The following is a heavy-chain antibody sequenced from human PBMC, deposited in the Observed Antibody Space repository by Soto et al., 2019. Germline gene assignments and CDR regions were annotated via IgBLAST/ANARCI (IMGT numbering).Heavy chain of an antibody. D-gene: IGHD6-13*01. CDR1: GGSISSYY. J-gene: IGHJ5*02. Sequence: SETLSLTCTVSGGSISSYYWSWIRQPPGKGLEWIGYIYYSGSTNYNPSLKSRVTISVDTSKNQFSLKLSSVTAADTAVYYCARGASSWYKGTGWFDPWGQGTLVTVSS. CDR2: IYYSGST. CDR3: ARGASSWYKGTGWFDP. V-gene: IGHV4-59*01.